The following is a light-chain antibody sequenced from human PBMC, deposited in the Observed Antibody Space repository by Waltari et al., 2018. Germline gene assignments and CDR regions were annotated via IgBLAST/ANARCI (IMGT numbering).Light chain of an antibody. CDR3: CSYAGYYTV. V-gene: IGLV2-11*01. CDR2: DVN. CDR1: SSDVGGYNF. J-gene: IGLJ3*02. Sequence: QSALTQPRSVSGSPGQSVTISCTGTSSDVGGYNFVSWYQQYPGKAPKLMIYDVNKRPSGVPDRFAVSKSGNTASLIISGLQTEDEADYYCCSYAGYYTVFGGGTKLTVL.